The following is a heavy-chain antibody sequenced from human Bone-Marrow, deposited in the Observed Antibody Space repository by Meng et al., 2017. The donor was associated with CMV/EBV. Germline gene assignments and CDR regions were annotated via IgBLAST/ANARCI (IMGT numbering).Heavy chain of an antibody. J-gene: IGHJ4*02. D-gene: IGHD6-13*01. V-gene: IGHV4-39*01. CDR2: IYYSGST. Sequence: SETLSLTCTVSGGSISSSSYYWGWIRQPPGKGLEWIGSIYYSGSTYYNPSLKSRVTISVDTSKNQFSLKLSSVTAADTAVYYCARRWYFDYWGQGTRVTGSS. CDR1: GGSISSSSYY. CDR3: ARRWYFDY.